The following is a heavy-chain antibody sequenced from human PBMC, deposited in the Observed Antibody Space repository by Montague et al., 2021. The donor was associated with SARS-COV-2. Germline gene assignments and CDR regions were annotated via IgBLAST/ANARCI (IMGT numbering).Heavy chain of an antibody. D-gene: IGHD3-22*01. CDR2: IYTSGST. CDR1: GGSISSGSYY. CDR3: ARMPWWTYYYDSSGYYDAFDI. Sequence: TLSLTCTVSGGSISSGSYYWSWIRQPAGKGLEWIGRIYTSGSTXYKPSLKSRVTISVDTSKNQFSLKLSSVTAADTAVYYCARMPWWTYYYDSSGYYDAFDIWGQGTMVTVSS. V-gene: IGHV4-61*02. J-gene: IGHJ3*02.